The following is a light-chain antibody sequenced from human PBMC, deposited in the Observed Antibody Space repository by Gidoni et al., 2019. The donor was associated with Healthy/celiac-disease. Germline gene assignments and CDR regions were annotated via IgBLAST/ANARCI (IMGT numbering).Light chain of an antibody. CDR2: AAS. J-gene: IGKJ1*01. CDR1: HSISSY. V-gene: IGKV1-39*01. CDR3: QQSDSTPRT. Sequence: LDMTLSPFSLSASVGDRVTITCRASHSISSYLNWYQQKPGKDPKILIYAASSLQSGVPSRFSGSGSGTDFTLTISSLQPEDFATYYCQQSDSTPRTFGQGTKVEI.